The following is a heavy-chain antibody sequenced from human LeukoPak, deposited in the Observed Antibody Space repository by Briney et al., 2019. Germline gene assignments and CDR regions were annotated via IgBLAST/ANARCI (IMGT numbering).Heavy chain of an antibody. D-gene: IGHD2-15*01. CDR2: ISGSGGST. J-gene: IGHJ3*02. Sequence: VGSLRLSCAASGFTFSSYAMSSVRQAPGKGLGWVSAISGSGGSTYYADSVKGRFTISRDNSKKTLYLQINSLRAEDTAVYYCAPKDAHDAFDIWGQGTMVTVSS. CDR3: APKDAHDAFDI. V-gene: IGHV3-23*01. CDR1: GFTFSSYA.